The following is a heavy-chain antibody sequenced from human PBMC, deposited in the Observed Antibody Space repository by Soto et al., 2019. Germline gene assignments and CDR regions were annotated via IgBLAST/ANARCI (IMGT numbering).Heavy chain of an antibody. D-gene: IGHD4-17*01. CDR2: ISYDGSNK. Sequence: PGGSLRLSCAASGFTFSSYGMHWVRQAPGKGLEWVAVISYDGSNKYYADSVRGRFTISRDNSKNTQYVQMNSLRDEDTAVYYCAETSSYGNYYFDYWGPGTLVTVSS. V-gene: IGHV3-30*18. CDR3: AETSSYGNYYFDY. J-gene: IGHJ4*02. CDR1: GFTFSSYG.